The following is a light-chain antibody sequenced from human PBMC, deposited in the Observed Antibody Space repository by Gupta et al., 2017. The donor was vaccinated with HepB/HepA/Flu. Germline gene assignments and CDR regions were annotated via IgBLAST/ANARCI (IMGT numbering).Light chain of an antibody. CDR3: CSYAGSYTVV. CDR2: DVS. V-gene: IGLV2-11*01. J-gene: IGLJ2*01. Sequence: APGPSVTISCTGTSSDVGGYNYVSWYQQHPGKAPKLMSYDVSKRPSGVPDRFSGSKSGNTASLTISGLQAEDEADYYCCSYAGSYTVVFGGGTKLTVL. CDR1: SSDVGGYNY.